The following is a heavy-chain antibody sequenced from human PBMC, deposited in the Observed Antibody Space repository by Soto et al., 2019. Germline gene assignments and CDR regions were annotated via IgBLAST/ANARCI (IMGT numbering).Heavy chain of an antibody. CDR2: INHSGST. CDR1: GGSFSDYY. V-gene: IGHV4-34*01. CDR3: ARERFGFDY. J-gene: IGHJ4*02. D-gene: IGHD3-10*01. Sequence: SETLSLTCAVHGGSFSDYYWSWIRQTPGKGLEWIGEINHSGSTNYNPSLKSRVTISVDTSKNQFSLKLSSVTAADTAVYYCARERFGFDYWGQGTLVTVSS.